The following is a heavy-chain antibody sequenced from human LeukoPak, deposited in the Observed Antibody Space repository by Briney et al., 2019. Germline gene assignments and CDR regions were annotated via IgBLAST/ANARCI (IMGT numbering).Heavy chain of an antibody. CDR2: IRYDGSNK. CDR3: ASDEWSGYSPGYMDV. Sequence: GGSLRLSCAASGFTFSSYSMNWVRQAPGKGLEWVAFIRYDGSNKYYADSVKGRFTISRDNSKNTLYLQMNSLRAEDTAVYYCASDEWSGYSPGYMDVWGKGTTVTVSS. CDR1: GFTFSSYS. J-gene: IGHJ6*03. D-gene: IGHD3-3*01. V-gene: IGHV3-30*02.